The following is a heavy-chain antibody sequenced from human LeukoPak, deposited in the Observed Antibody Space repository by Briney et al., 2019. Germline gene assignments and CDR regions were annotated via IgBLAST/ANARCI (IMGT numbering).Heavy chain of an antibody. CDR3: ARLGEGAVGHP. Sequence: GASVKVSCKASGVTFCSYVINWVRQAPGQGLEGMGRIIPMFDTTYYAHKFQGRVTITADKSTTKAYMEVSSLRSEDTAVYYCARLGEGAVGHPWGQGTLVTVSS. D-gene: IGHD3/OR15-3a*01. CDR2: IIPMFDTT. CDR1: GVTFCSYV. V-gene: IGHV1-69*06. J-gene: IGHJ5*02.